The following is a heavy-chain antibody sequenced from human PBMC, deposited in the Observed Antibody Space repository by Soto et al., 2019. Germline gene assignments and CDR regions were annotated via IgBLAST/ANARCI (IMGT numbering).Heavy chain of an antibody. CDR2: VFSSVSA. CDR1: GVSVSSYT. D-gene: IGHD2-21*02. J-gene: IGHJ4*02. Sequence: SLTCLVSGVSVSSYTWSWVRQPANKGLEWIGRVFSSVSATYSLSLKSRVRISMDTPENRISLKLDSVTAADAGVYYCTRDGMTTGDTWGPGTLVTVSS. CDR3: TRDGMTTGDT. V-gene: IGHV4-4*07.